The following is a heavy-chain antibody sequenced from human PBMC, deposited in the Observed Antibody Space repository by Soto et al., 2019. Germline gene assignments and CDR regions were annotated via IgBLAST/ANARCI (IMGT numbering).Heavy chain of an antibody. CDR2: ISGSSSGT. CDR1: GFNFGAYA. CDR3: ARESEDLTSNFDY. J-gene: IGHJ4*02. V-gene: IGHV3-23*01. Sequence: EARLLESGGGLIQPGGSLRLSCEASGFNFGAYAMSWVRQAPGKGLEWVSGISGSSSGTYYTDSVKGRFTISRDNSKNTVYLQMNSLRAEDTAVYYCARESEDLTSNFDYWGQGTLVTVSS.